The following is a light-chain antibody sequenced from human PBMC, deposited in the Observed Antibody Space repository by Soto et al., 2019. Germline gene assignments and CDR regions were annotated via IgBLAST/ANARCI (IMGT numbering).Light chain of an antibody. CDR1: QGIRTY. Sequence: DIQMTQSPSTLSGSAGDRVTITCRASQGIRTYSAWYQQKPGKAPKMLIYDASNLESGVPSRFSGSGSGTDFTLTISSLKPEDFATYFCLQYDTYPGTFGQGTTVEIK. CDR3: LQYDTYPGT. J-gene: IGKJ1*01. V-gene: IGKV1-5*01. CDR2: DAS.